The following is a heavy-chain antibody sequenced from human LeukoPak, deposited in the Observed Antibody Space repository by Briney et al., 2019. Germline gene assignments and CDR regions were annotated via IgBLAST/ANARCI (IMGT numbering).Heavy chain of an antibody. V-gene: IGHV1-18*01. J-gene: IGHJ4*02. Sequence: GASVKVSCKAAGYTFTSYGISWVRQAPGQGLEEMGRISAYNGNTNYAQKLQGRVTMTTDTSTSTAYMELRSLRSDDTAVYYCARGADMTTVTYVDYWGQGTLVTVSS. CDR1: GYTFTSYG. CDR2: ISAYNGNT. D-gene: IGHD4-17*01. CDR3: ARGADMTTVTYVDY.